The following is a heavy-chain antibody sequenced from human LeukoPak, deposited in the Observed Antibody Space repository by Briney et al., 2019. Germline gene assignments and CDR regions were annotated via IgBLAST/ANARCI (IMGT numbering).Heavy chain of an antibody. J-gene: IGHJ4*02. CDR2: ISSSGINI. CDR3: ARSSYSSASYFDY. Sequence: GGSLRLSCAASRFMFSDFDMTWIRQAPRKGLEWVAYISSSGINIYYADSVKGRFTISRDKAKNSLSLQMTSLRAEDTAVYYCARSSYSSASYFDYWGQGTLVTVSS. V-gene: IGHV3-11*01. CDR1: RFMFSDFD. D-gene: IGHD6-6*01.